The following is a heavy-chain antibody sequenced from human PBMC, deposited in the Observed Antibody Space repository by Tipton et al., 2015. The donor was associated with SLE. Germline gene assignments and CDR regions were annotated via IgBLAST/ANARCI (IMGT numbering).Heavy chain of an antibody. CDR2: IYYSGST. J-gene: IGHJ4*02. V-gene: IGHV4-31*03. D-gene: IGHD2-21*02. CDR3: ARDRGGYCGGGGACYYFDH. Sequence: LRLSCTVSGGSLTSGGYYWSWIRLSPGKGLEWIGYIYYSGSTYYNPSLNSRITISMDTSKNQLSLRLASVTAADTAVYFCARDRGGYCGGGGACYYFDHWGQGTLVTVSS. CDR1: GGSLTSGGYY.